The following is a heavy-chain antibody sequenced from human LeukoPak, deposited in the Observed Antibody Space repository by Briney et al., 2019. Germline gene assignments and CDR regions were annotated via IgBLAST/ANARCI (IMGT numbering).Heavy chain of an antibody. Sequence: GGSLRLSCAASGFTFSSYSMNWVRQAPGKGLEWVSYISSSSATIYYADSVKGRFTISRDNVKKSLYLQMNSLRDEDTAVYYCARGEYNYGICDYWGQGTLVAVSS. V-gene: IGHV3-48*02. CDR3: ARGEYNYGICDY. CDR1: GFTFSSYS. J-gene: IGHJ4*02. D-gene: IGHD5-18*01. CDR2: ISSSSATI.